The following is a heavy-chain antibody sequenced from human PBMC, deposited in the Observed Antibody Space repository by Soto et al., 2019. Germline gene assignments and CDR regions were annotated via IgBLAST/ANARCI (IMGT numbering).Heavy chain of an antibody. Sequence: TLSLTCTVSGGSISSGDFCWSWIRQPPGKGMEWIGYIYYSGSTYYNPSLTSRVTISVDTSKNQFSLKLSSVTAADTAVYYCARGATIFGVVISGWFDPWGQGTLVTVSS. CDR3: ARGATIFGVVISGWFDP. CDR2: IYYSGST. J-gene: IGHJ5*02. V-gene: IGHV4-30-4*01. D-gene: IGHD3-3*01. CDR1: GGSISSGDFC.